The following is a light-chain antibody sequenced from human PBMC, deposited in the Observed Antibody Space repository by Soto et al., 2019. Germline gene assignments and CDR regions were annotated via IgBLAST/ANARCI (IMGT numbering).Light chain of an antibody. V-gene: IGKV3-15*01. CDR3: QQYNNWPLT. CDR1: QSVNSN. Sequence: VMTQSPATLSASPGEGATLSCRASQSVNSNVAWYQQKPGQAPRLLIYGAFTRATGIPARFSGSGSGTEFTLTISSLQSEDFAVYYCQQYNNWPLTFGQGTRVEIK. CDR2: GAF. J-gene: IGKJ1*01.